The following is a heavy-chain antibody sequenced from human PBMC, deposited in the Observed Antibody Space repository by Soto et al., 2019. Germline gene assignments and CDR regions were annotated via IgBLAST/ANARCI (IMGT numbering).Heavy chain of an antibody. CDR1: GGSISSYY. CDR2: IYYSGST. Sequence: SETLYLTCTVSGGSISSYYWSWIRQPPGKGLEWIGYIYYSGSTNYNPSLKSRVTISVDTSKNQFSLKLSSVTAADTAVYYCARDRRLRSFDYYMDVWGKGTTVTVSS. J-gene: IGHJ6*03. V-gene: IGHV4-59*01. D-gene: IGHD4-17*01. CDR3: ARDRRLRSFDYYMDV.